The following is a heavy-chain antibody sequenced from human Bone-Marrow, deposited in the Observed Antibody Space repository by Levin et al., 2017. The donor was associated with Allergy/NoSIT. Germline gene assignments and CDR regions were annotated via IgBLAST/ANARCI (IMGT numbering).Heavy chain of an antibody. CDR1: GLTFNRHG. Sequence: PGGSLRLSCEASGLTFNRHGMHWVRQAPGKGLEWVAVISFDGNDEYYADSVKGRFTISRDNSKNTVSLQLNSLKTEDTAIYYCAKEEVVKGSFSVSGYFDYWGQGTRVTVSS. D-gene: IGHD2/OR15-2a*01. CDR3: AKEEVVKGSFSVSGYFDY. V-gene: IGHV3-30*18. J-gene: IGHJ4*02. CDR2: ISFDGNDE.